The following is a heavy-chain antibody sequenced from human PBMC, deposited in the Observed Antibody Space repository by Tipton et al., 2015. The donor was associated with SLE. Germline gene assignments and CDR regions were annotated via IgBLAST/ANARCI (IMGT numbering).Heavy chain of an antibody. CDR3: ARGGPDSSGDDY. D-gene: IGHD3-22*01. CDR2: IYTSGCT. CDR1: GGSISSYY. Sequence: LRLSCTVSGGSISSYYWSWIRQPPGKGLEWIGYIYTSGCTNYNPSPQRRVTISVDTSKNQCSLKLSSVTAADTAVYYCARGGPDSSGDDYWGQGTLVTVSS. J-gene: IGHJ4*02. V-gene: IGHV4-59*01.